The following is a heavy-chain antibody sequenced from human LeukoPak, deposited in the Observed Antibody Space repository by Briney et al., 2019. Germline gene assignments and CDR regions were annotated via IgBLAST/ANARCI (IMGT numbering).Heavy chain of an antibody. CDR1: GGSFSGHY. CDR3: ASWKRITIFGVARSGVLDY. Sequence: SETLSLTCAVYGGSFSGHYWSWIRQPPGKGLEWIGEINHSGSTNYNPSLKSRVTISVDTSKNQFSLKLSSVTAADTAVYYCASWKRITIFGVARSGVLDYWGQGTLVTVSS. V-gene: IGHV4-34*01. CDR2: INHSGST. D-gene: IGHD3-3*01. J-gene: IGHJ4*02.